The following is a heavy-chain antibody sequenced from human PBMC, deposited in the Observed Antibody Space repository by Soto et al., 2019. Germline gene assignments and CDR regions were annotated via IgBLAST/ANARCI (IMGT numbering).Heavy chain of an antibody. CDR2: INPSGGST. J-gene: IGHJ4*02. V-gene: IGHV1-46*03. CDR1: GYTLTSYY. CDR3: ARRAGEWPLDY. Sequence: QVQLVQSGAEVKKPGASVKVSCKASGYTLTSYYMHWVRQAPGQGLEWMGIINPSGGSTSYAQKFQGRVTMTRDTSTSTVYMELSSLRSEDTAVYYCARRAGEWPLDYWGQGTLVTVSS. D-gene: IGHD3-10*01.